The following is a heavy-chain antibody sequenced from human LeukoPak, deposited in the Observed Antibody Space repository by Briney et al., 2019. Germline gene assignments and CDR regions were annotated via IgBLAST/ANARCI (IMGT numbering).Heavy chain of an antibody. V-gene: IGHV3-48*03. CDR2: ISSSGDSI. J-gene: IGHJ3*02. Sequence: GSGTLYCAAPGFSLTTYEMNWVGQAPGKGLEGVSYISSSGDSIYYADSVKGRFTISRDNAKNSLSLQKNSLRAEDTAIYYCARDRRVGATWSVGAFDIWGQ. CDR3: ARDRRVGATWSVGAFDI. D-gene: IGHD1-26*01. CDR1: GFSLTTYE.